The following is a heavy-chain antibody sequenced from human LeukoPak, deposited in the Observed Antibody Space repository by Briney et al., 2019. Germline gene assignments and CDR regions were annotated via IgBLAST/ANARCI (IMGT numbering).Heavy chain of an antibody. CDR2: INPNSGGI. J-gene: IGHJ3*02. Sequence: ASVKVSCKASGYTFTGCYMHWVRQATGQGLEWMGWINPNSGGINYAQKFQGWVTMTRDTSISTAYMELSRLRSDDTAVYYCAREIVQAGEYYYDSSGYYRDAFDIWGQGTMVTVSS. V-gene: IGHV1-2*04. D-gene: IGHD3-22*01. CDR3: AREIVQAGEYYYDSSGYYRDAFDI. CDR1: GYTFTGCY.